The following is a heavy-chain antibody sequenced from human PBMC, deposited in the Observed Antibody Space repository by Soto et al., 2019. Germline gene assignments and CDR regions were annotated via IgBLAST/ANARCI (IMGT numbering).Heavy chain of an antibody. CDR3: ARGALAGSPNDDWFDP. J-gene: IGHJ5*02. CDR2: INPSGGST. V-gene: IGHV1-46*01. CDR1: GYTFTSYY. D-gene: IGHD1-1*01. Sequence: QVQLVQSGAEVKKPGASVKVSCKASGYTFTSYYMHWVRQAPGQGLEWMGIINPSGGSTSYAQKFQGRVTMTRDTSTSTVYMELSSLRSEDTAVYYCARGALAGSPNDDWFDPWGQGTLVTVSS.